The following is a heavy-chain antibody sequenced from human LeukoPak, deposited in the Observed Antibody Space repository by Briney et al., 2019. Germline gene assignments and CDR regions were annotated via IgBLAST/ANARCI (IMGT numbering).Heavy chain of an antibody. CDR1: GGTVSSYA. V-gene: IGHV1-69*05. CDR2: IIPIFGTA. D-gene: IGHD4-23*01. Sequence: GASVKVSCKASGGTVSSYAISWVRQAPGQGLEWMGGIIPIFGTANYAQKFHGRVTITTDESTRTAYMELSSLRSEDTAVYYCARSTLGKRWYRYYYMDVWGKGTTVTVSS. CDR3: ARSTLGKRWYRYYYMDV. J-gene: IGHJ6*03.